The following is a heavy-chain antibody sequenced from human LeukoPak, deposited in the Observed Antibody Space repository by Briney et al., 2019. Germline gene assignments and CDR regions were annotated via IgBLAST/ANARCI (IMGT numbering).Heavy chain of an antibody. CDR3: ARRCGGDCSHAFDI. J-gene: IGHJ3*02. Sequence: PSETLSLTCTVSGGSISSYYWSWIRQPPGKGLEWIGYIYYSGSTNYNPSLKSRVTISVDTSKNQFSLKLSSVTAADTAVYYCARRCGGDCSHAFDIWGQGTMVTVSS. V-gene: IGHV4-59*01. CDR2: IYYSGST. D-gene: IGHD2-21*01. CDR1: GGSISSYY.